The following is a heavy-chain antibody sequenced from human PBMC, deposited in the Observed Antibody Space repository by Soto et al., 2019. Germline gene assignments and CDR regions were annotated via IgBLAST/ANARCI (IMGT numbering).Heavy chain of an antibody. CDR3: ARETAIAAAIISGFDP. J-gene: IGHJ5*02. V-gene: IGHV1-46*01. Sequence: GASVKVSCKASGYTFTSYYMHWVRQAPGQGLEWMGIINPSGGSTSYAQKFQGRVTMTRDTSTSTVYMELSSLRSEDTAVYYCARETAIAAAIISGFDPWGQGTLVTRLL. D-gene: IGHD6-13*01. CDR2: INPSGGST. CDR1: GYTFTSYY.